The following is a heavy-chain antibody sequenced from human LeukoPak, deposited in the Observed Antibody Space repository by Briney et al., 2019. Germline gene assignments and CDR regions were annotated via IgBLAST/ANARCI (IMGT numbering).Heavy chain of an antibody. CDR3: ASALGGDYYDSRDWYFDL. Sequence: SETLSLTCTVSGGSISSYYWSWIRQPPGKGLEWIGYIYYSGSTNYNPSLKSRVTIPVDTSKNQFSLKLSSVTAADTAVYYCASALGGDYYDSRDWYFDLWGRGTLVTVSS. J-gene: IGHJ2*01. D-gene: IGHD3-22*01. CDR2: IYYSGST. V-gene: IGHV4-59*08. CDR1: GGSISSYY.